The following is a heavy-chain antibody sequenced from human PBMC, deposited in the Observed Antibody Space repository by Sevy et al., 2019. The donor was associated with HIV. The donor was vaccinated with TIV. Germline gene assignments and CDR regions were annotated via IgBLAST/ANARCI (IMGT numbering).Heavy chain of an antibody. CDR1: XXXXXXXX. CDR2: IXXXXXGGTT. Sequence: GGSLRLSXAAXXXXXXXXXMXWVRXXXGKGXXXVGRIXXXXXGGTTDYAAPVKGRFTISRDDSKNTLYLQMNSLKTEDTAVYYCTTEXXXXXXGXXXXWGQXTLVTVSS. CDR3: TTEXXXXXXGXXXX. J-gene: IGHJ1*01. V-gene: IGHV3-15*07.